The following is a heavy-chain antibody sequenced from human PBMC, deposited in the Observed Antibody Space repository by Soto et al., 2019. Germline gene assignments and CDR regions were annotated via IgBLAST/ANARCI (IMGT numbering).Heavy chain of an antibody. V-gene: IGHV3-33*01. CDR1: GFTFRSYG. CDR2: LRYDGSNK. D-gene: IGHD1-26*01. J-gene: IGHJ3*02. Sequence: QVQLVESGGGVVQPGRSLRLSCAASGFTFRSYGMHWVRQAPGKGLEWVAVLRYDGSNKYYADSVKGRFTISRDNSKNTLYVQMNNLRAEDTAVYYSARYYQTGAYDAFDIWGQGTMVTVSS. CDR3: ARYYQTGAYDAFDI.